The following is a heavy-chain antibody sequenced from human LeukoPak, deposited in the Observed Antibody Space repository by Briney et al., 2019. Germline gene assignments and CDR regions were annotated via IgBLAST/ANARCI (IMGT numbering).Heavy chain of an antibody. V-gene: IGHV4-59*01. CDR2: IYYSGST. Sequence: SETLSLTCTVSGGSISSYYWSWIRQPPGKGLEWIGYIYYSGSTNYNPSLKSRVTISVDTSKNQFSLKLSSVTAADTAVYYCARGKFGYHYDSSAFDYWGQGTLVTVSS. CDR1: GGSISSYY. J-gene: IGHJ4*02. CDR3: ARGKFGYHYDSSAFDY. D-gene: IGHD3-22*01.